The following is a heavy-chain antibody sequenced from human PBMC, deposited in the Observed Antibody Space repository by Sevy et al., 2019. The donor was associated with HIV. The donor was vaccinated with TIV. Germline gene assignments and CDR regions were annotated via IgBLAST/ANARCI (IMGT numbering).Heavy chain of an antibody. D-gene: IGHD6-13*01. CDR2: IKEDGSVK. J-gene: IGHJ4*02. CDR1: GFTFSSYW. Sequence: GESLKISCEASGFTFSSYWMSWVRQAPGKGLEWVANIKEDGSVKYYVESVKGRFTISRDNAKNSVYLQMSSLRAEDAALYYCVRAIGAAGSYWGLGTLVTVSS. CDR3: VRAIGAAGSY. V-gene: IGHV3-7*01.